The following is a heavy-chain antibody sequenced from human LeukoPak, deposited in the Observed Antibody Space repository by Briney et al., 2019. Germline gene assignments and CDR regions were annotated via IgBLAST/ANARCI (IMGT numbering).Heavy chain of an antibody. Sequence: ASVKVSCKASGYTFTSYGISWVRQAPGQGLEWMGRINPNSGGTNYAQKFQGRVTMTRDTSISTAYMELSRLRSDDTAVYYCARDRLTMVRGVIINPLDYWGQGTLVTVSS. CDR1: GYTFTSYG. D-gene: IGHD3-10*01. CDR2: INPNSGGT. CDR3: ARDRLTMVRGVIINPLDY. J-gene: IGHJ4*02. V-gene: IGHV1-2*06.